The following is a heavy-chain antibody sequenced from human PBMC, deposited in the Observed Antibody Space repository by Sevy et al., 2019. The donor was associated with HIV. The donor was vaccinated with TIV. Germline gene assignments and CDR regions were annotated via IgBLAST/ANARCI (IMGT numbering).Heavy chain of an antibody. CDR1: GFIFSSYW. V-gene: IGHV3-74*01. D-gene: IGHD6-19*01. CDR3: GREVAVATGEDY. Sequence: GGSLRLSCAASGFIFSSYWMHWVRQAPGKGLVWVSRINSDGSSTSYVDSVKGRFTISRDNAKNTVYLQMNSLRVEDTAVYYCGREVAVATGEDYWGQGTLVTVSS. J-gene: IGHJ4*02. CDR2: INSDGSST.